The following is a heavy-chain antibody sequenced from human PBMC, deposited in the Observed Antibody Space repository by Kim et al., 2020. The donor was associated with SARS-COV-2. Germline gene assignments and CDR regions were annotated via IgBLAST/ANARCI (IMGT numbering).Heavy chain of an antibody. CDR2: ISTSGNYI. Sequence: GGSLRLSCAASGFTLSDNSMNWVRQAPGKGLEWVSSISTSGNYIYYADSVKGRFTISRDNANNFLYLQMYGLGAEDTAVYYCARGQSASFWRFTAMDVWGHRTTVTVSS. CDR3: ARGQSASFWRFTAMDV. CDR1: GFTLSDNS. D-gene: IGHD3-3*01. J-gene: IGHJ6*02. V-gene: IGHV3-21*01.